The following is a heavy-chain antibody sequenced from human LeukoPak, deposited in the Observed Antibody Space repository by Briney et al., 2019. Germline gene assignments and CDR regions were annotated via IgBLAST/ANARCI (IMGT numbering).Heavy chain of an antibody. CDR3: ARDGGRIYYYLDV. V-gene: IGHV1-24*01. D-gene: IGHD1-26*01. J-gene: IGHJ6*03. CDR1: GYTLTELS. Sequence: ASVKVSCKVSGYTLTELSMHWVRQAPGKGLEWMGGFDPEDGETIYAQKFQGRVTITRNTSISTAYMELSSLRSEDTAVYYCARDGGRIYYYLDVWGKGTTVTVSS. CDR2: FDPEDGET.